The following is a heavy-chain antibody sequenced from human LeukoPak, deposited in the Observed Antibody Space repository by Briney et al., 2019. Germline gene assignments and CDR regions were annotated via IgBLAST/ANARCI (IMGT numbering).Heavy chain of an antibody. J-gene: IGHJ3*02. CDR3: AKSPTVDAAFDI. Sequence: GGSLRLSCSASGFTFSSYAMNWVRQAPGKGLEWVSGIGYTGDSTFYADSVKGRFTVSRDSSKNTLFLHMNSLRAEDTALYYCAKSPTVDAAFDIWGQGTMVTVSS. V-gene: IGHV3-23*01. D-gene: IGHD4-23*01. CDR1: GFTFSSYA. CDR2: IGYTGDST.